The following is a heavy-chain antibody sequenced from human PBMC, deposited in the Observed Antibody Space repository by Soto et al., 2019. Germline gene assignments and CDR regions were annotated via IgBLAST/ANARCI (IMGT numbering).Heavy chain of an antibody. D-gene: IGHD3-16*01. CDR1: GGSISPFY. Sequence: SETLSLTCTVSGGSISPFYWSWVRQPPGKGLEWIGYLYYSGNTNYNPSLKSRVTISVDASKNQFSLRLTSVTAADTAVYYCARVGGVADRTFDCWGQGTVVTVSS. J-gene: IGHJ4*02. CDR3: ARVGGVADRTFDC. V-gene: IGHV4-59*01. CDR2: LYYSGNT.